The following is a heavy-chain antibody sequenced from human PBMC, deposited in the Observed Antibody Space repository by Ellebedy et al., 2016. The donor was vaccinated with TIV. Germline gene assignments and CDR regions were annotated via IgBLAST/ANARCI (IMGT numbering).Heavy chain of an antibody. J-gene: IGHJ3*02. CDR3: VRDRMGATYTFDM. Sequence: PGGSLRLSCAASGFTFANYAMTWVRQVPGKGLEWFSSIRGRDGRTSYTDSAKGRFAISRDIAKNTLYLQMDSLRAEDTAVYYCVRDRMGATYTFDMWGQGTMVTVSS. D-gene: IGHD2-21*01. CDR2: IRGRDGRT. CDR1: GFTFANYA. V-gene: IGHV3-23*01.